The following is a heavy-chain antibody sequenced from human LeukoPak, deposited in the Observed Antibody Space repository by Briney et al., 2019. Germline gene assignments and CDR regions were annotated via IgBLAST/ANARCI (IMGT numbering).Heavy chain of an antibody. CDR3: ASWVGYSSGWALDH. CDR1: GFTFNEDY. V-gene: IGHV3-7*01. Sequence: GRSLRLSCAASGFTFNEDYMSWVRQPPGKGLEWVANIKQDGSATSYAASVKGRFTISRDNAKNSVYLQMNSLSAQDTAVYYCASWVGYSSGWALDHWGQGTLVTVSS. D-gene: IGHD6-19*01. J-gene: IGHJ5*02. CDR2: IKQDGSAT.